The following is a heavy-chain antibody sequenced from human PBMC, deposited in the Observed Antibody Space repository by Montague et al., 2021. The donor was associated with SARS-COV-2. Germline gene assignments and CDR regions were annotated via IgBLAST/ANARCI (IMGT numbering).Heavy chain of an antibody. V-gene: IGHV4-39*07. D-gene: IGHD3-10*01. Sequence: SETLSLTCTVSGGSISSSNYYWGWIRQLPGKGLEWIGNMYYSGSTYYNPSLKSRVTISIDTSKNQFSLKLSSVTAADTAVYYCARDDIVLQGVTKGMDVWGQGTTVTVFS. CDR3: ARDDIVLQGVTKGMDV. J-gene: IGHJ6*02. CDR1: GGSISSSNYY. CDR2: MYYSGST.